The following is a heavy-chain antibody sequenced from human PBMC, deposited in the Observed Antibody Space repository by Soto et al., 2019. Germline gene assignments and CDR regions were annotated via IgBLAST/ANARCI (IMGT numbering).Heavy chain of an antibody. J-gene: IGHJ4*02. CDR3: ATESGSTYGYFAH. CDR2: ISNSGST. Sequence: ALETLSLRSTVSEGSGIGDEGYWTCIHQSPGKGLEWIGYISNSGSTGYSPSLKTRLSLSVDRSKNQFTLRLTSVTAADTAVYFGATESGSTYGYFAHWGQGTQVTVSS. D-gene: IGHD3-10*01. V-gene: IGHV4-30-4*01. CDR1: EGSGIGDEGY.